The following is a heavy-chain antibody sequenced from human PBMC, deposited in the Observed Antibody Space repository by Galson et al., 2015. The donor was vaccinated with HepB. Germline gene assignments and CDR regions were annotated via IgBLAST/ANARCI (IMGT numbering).Heavy chain of an antibody. CDR3: ARRVGIAGDGRYDAFDI. Sequence: QSGAEVKKPGESLRISCKGSGYSFTSYWISWVRQMPGKGLEWMGRIDPSDSYTNYSPSFQGHVTISADKSISTAYLQWSSLKASGPAMDYSARRVGIAGDGRYDAFDIRGPGTMVP. D-gene: IGHD6-13*01. CDR1: GYSFTSYW. J-gene: IGHJ3*02. CDR2: IDPSDSYT. V-gene: IGHV5-10-1*01.